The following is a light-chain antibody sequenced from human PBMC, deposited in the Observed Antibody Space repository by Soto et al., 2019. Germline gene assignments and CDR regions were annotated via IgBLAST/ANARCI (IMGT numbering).Light chain of an antibody. J-gene: IGKJ4*01. CDR3: QQYNKWPLT. CDR1: QSVGSS. CDR2: GAS. Sequence: EVVMTXSPATLSVSXXXXXXLSCRASQSVGSSLAWYQQTPGQAPRVLIYGASTRATGIPARFSGSGSETEFTLTISSLQSEDFAVYYCQQYNKWPLTFGGGTKVEIK. V-gene: IGKV3-15*01.